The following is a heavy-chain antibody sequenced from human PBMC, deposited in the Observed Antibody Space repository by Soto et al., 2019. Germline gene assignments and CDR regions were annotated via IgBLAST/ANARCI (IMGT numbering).Heavy chain of an antibody. V-gene: IGHV1-69*12. J-gene: IGHJ6*02. CDR3: ARDNDRPQLGGNYYYIFDV. CDR2: IMPIFRTP. D-gene: IGHD2-8*01. CDR1: GGTFSTSA. Sequence: QVQLEQSGAKVKKPGSSVKVSCKASGGTFSTSAISWVRQAPGQGLEWMGGIMPIFRTPDYAQKFQGRVTVSADESTSTAYMELSGLRSDDTAVYYCARDNDRPQLGGNYYYIFDVWGQGTTITVSS.